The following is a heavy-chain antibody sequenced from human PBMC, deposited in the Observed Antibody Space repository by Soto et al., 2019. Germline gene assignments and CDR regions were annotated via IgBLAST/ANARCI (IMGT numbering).Heavy chain of an antibody. V-gene: IGHV1-8*01. D-gene: IGHD3-3*01. Sequence: ASVKVSCKASGYTFTSYDINWVRQATGQGLEGMGWMNPNSGNTGYAQKFQGRVTMTRNTSISTAYMELSSLRSEDTAVYYCARGITIFGVVPGWGQGTLVTVSS. CDR3: ARGITIFGVVPG. CDR2: MNPNSGNT. CDR1: GYTFTSYD. J-gene: IGHJ4*02.